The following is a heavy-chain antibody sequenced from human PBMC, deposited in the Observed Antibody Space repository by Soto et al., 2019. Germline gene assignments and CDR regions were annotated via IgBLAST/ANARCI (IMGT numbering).Heavy chain of an antibody. Sequence: QVQLVQSGAEVKKPGSSVKVSCKASGGTFSSYTISWVRQAPGQGLEWMGRIIPILGIANYAQKFQGRVTISADNSTSTAYMELSSLRSEDTAVYYCARLKSYGSGTPAYYYGMDVWGQGTTVTVSS. J-gene: IGHJ6*02. D-gene: IGHD3-10*01. V-gene: IGHV1-69*02. CDR1: GGTFSSYT. CDR3: ARLKSYGSGTPAYYYGMDV. CDR2: IIPILGIA.